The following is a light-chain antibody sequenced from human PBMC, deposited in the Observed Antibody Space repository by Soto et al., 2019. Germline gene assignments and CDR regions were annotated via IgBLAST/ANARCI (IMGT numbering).Light chain of an antibody. J-gene: IGKJ5*01. CDR2: GAS. Sequence: ETVWTQSPGTLSLSPGERATLSGRASQSITNNYLAWYQQKRCQDPRLLIYGASSRFTGIPDRFSGSGSGTDFTLTISRLEREDLAVYYCRQYRTSPITFGQGTRLEIK. CDR1: QSITNNY. V-gene: IGKV3-20*01. CDR3: RQYRTSPIT.